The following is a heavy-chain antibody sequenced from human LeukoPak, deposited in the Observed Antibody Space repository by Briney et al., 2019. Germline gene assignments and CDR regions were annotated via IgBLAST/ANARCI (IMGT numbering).Heavy chain of an antibody. V-gene: IGHV3-30*03. Sequence: AGGSLRLSCAASGFTFSSYGMHWVRQAPGKGLEWVAVISYDGSNKYYADSVKGRFTISRDNSKNTLYLQMNSLRAEDTAVYYCARERSGACDYWGQGTLVTVSS. CDR3: ARERSGACDY. CDR1: GFTFSSYG. D-gene: IGHD1-26*01. J-gene: IGHJ4*02. CDR2: ISYDGSNK.